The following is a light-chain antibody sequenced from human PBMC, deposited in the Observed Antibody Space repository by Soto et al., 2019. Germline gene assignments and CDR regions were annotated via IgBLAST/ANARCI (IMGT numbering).Light chain of an antibody. CDR2: HVS. J-gene: IGLJ1*01. Sequence: QSALTQPASVSGSPGQSITISCTGTSSDVGAYNYVSWYQQHPGRAPQLIIYHVSNRPSGVSNRFSGSKSDNTASLTIFGLQAEDEADYYCSSFTSSSSYVFGPGTKLTVL. V-gene: IGLV2-14*03. CDR3: SSFTSSSSYV. CDR1: SSDVGAYNY.